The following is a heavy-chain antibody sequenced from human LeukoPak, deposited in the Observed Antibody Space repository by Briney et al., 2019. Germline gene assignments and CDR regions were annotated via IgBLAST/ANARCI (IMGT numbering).Heavy chain of an antibody. D-gene: IGHD3-22*01. Sequence: PGGSLRLSGAASGFTFSDYYMSWIRQAPGKGLEWVSYISSSGSTIYYADSVKGRFTISRDNAKNSLYLQMNSLRAEDTAVYYCAREVYYYDSSGSPHNAFDIWGQGTMVTVSS. J-gene: IGHJ3*02. V-gene: IGHV3-11*01. CDR3: AREVYYYDSSGSPHNAFDI. CDR1: GFTFSDYY. CDR2: ISSSGSTI.